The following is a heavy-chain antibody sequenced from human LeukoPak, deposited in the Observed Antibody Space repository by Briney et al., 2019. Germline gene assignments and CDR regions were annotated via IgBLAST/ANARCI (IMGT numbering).Heavy chain of an antibody. V-gene: IGHV3-74*01. CDR1: GFTFDNYW. CDR3: ARCSGGACYRSADY. J-gene: IGHJ4*02. D-gene: IGHD2-15*01. CDR2: INSDESST. Sequence: PGGSLRLSCAASGFTFDNYWMHWVRQAPEKGLVWVSLINSDESSTSYADSVKGRFTISRDNAKNSLYLQMNSLRAEDTAVYYCARCSGGACYRSADYWGQGTLVTVSS.